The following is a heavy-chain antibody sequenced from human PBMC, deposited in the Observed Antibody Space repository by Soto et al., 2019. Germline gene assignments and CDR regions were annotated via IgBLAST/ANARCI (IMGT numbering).Heavy chain of an antibody. J-gene: IGHJ4*02. V-gene: IGHV5-51*01. CDR1: GYSFTSYW. CDR2: IYPGDSDT. D-gene: IGHD3-22*01. Sequence: GESLKISCKGSGYSFTSYWIGWVRQMPGKGLEWMGIIYPGDSDTRYSPSFQGQVTISADKSISTAYLQWSSLKASDTAMYYCARTNYYYDSSGYRSYYFDYWGQGTLVTVSS. CDR3: ARTNYYYDSSGYRSYYFDY.